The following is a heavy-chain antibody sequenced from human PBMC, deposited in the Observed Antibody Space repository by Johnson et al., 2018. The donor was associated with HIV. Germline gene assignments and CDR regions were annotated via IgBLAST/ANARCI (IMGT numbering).Heavy chain of an antibody. V-gene: IGHV3-15*01. CDR3: TTTEMVRGVSSYAFDI. J-gene: IGHJ3*02. Sequence: EVQLVESGGGLVKPGGSLRLSCAASGFTFSNAWMSWVRQAPGKGLEWVGRIKSKTDGGTTDYAAPVKGRFTISRDDSKNTLYLQMNSLKTEETAVYYCTTTEMVRGVSSYAFDIWGQGTMVTVSS. D-gene: IGHD3-10*01. CDR1: GFTFSNAW. CDR2: IKSKTDGGTT.